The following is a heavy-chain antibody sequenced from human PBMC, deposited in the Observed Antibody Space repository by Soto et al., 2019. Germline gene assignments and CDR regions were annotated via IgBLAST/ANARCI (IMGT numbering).Heavy chain of an antibody. CDR3: ARGPPGYCSGGSCYGANYYYGMDV. J-gene: IGHJ6*02. CDR2: INPSGGST. V-gene: IGHV1-46*03. D-gene: IGHD2-15*01. CDR1: GYTFTSYY. Sequence: ASVKVSCKASGYTFTSYYMHWVRQAPGQRLEWMGIINPSGGSTSYAQKFQGRVTMTRDTSTSTVYMELSSLRSEDTAVYYCARGPPGYCSGGSCYGANYYYGMDVWGQGTTVTSP.